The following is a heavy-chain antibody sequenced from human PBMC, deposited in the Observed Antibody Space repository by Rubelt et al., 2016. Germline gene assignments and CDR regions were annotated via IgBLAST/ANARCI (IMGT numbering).Heavy chain of an antibody. Sequence: QVQLQESGPGLVKPSETLSLTCTVSSYSISSGYYWGWIRQPPGKGLEWIGYIYHSGITYYNPSLKSRVTISVDTSKNQLSLKRTSVTDADTAVFYCARAWGTRSLLRGAIDIWGQGTTVTVSS. CDR3: ARAWGTRSLLRGAIDI. V-gene: IGHV4-38-2*02. D-gene: IGHD3-3*01. J-gene: IGHJ3*02. CDR2: IYHSGIT. CDR1: SYSISSGYY.